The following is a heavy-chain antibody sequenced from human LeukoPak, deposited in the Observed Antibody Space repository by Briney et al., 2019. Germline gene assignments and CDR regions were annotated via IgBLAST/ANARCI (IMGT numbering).Heavy chain of an antibody. CDR3: ARGREYQLLLGSHWFDP. CDR1: GVSISSGGYY. Sequence: SETLSLTCTVSGVSISSGGYYWSWIRQHPGKGLEWIVYIYYSGSTYYNPSLKSRVTISVDTSKNQFSLKLSSVTAADTAVYYCARGREYQLLLGSHWFDPWGQGTLVTVSS. D-gene: IGHD2-2*01. J-gene: IGHJ5*02. V-gene: IGHV4-31*03. CDR2: IYYSGST.